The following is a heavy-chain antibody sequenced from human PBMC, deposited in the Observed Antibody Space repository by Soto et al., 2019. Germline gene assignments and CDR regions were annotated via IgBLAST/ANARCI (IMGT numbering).Heavy chain of an antibody. D-gene: IGHD3-9*01. CDR1: GFTFSSYA. J-gene: IGHJ4*02. CDR2: ISGSGGST. Sequence: GGSLRLSCAASGFTFSSYAMSWVRQAPGKGLEWVSAISGSGGSTYYADSVKGRFTISRGNSKNTLYLQMNSLRAEDTAVYYCSKITIFRYYLAYWGQGTLVIVSS. CDR3: SKITIFRYYLAY. V-gene: IGHV3-23*01.